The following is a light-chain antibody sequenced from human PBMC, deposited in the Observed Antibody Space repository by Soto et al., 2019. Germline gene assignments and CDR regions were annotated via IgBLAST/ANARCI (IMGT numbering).Light chain of an antibody. CDR2: EVS. J-gene: IGLJ2*01. V-gene: IGLV2-18*02. Sequence: QSVLTQPPSVSGSPGQSVTISCTGTSSDVGSYNRVSWYQQPPGTAPKLMIYEVSNRPSGVPDRFSGSESGNTASLTISGLQAEDEGDYYCSSYTNINTLVFGGGTKLTVL. CDR3: SSYTNINTLV. CDR1: SSDVGSYNR.